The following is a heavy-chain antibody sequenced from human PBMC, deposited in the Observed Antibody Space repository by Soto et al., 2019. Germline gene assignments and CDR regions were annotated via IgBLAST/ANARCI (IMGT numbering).Heavy chain of an antibody. CDR3: ERDIGEALGGPV. D-gene: IGHD3-10*01. J-gene: IGHJ4*02. CDR1: GFTFSSYS. V-gene: IGHV3-48*01. Sequence: PGGSLRISCAASGFTFSSYSMNWVRQAPGKGPEWVSYISSSSSTTYYAGSVKGRFTISIDNAKNSLYLQMDSLRAEDTAVYYCERDIGEALGGPVWGQGTLVTVSS. CDR2: ISSSSSTT.